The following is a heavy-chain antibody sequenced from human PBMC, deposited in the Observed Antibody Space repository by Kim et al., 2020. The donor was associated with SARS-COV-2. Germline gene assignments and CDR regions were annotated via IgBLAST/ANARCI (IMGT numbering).Heavy chain of an antibody. CDR3: AKFGRYCTTTSCYVSH. Sequence: GGSLRLSCAASGFTFSNYGMKWVRQAPGKGLEWVSAISGSGGGTYYADSVKGRFTISRDNSKNTLYLQMSSLRVEDTAVYYCAKFGRYCTTTSCYVSHWGQGTLVTVSS. CDR2: ISGSGGGT. D-gene: IGHD2-2*01. J-gene: IGHJ4*02. CDR1: GFTFSNYG. V-gene: IGHV3-23*01.